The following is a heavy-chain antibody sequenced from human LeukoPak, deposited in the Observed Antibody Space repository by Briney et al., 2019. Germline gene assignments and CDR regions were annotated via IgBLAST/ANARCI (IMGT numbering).Heavy chain of an antibody. CDR3: ARDLTMIVFYGMDV. CDR1: GFTFSSYW. V-gene: IGHV3-7*01. CDR2: IKQDGSGK. Sequence: GGSLRLSCAASGFTFSSYWMSWVRQAPGKGLEWVANIKQDGSGKYYVDSVKGRFTISRDNAKNSLYLQMNSLRAEDTAVYYCARDLTMIVFYGMDVWGQGTTVTVSS. D-gene: IGHD3-22*01. J-gene: IGHJ6*02.